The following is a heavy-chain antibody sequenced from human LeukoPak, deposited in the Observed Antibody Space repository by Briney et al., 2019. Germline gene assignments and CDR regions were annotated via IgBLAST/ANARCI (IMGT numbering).Heavy chain of an antibody. D-gene: IGHD6-13*01. V-gene: IGHV3-30*04. CDR2: ISYDGSNK. CDR1: GGTFSSYA. CDR3: ARDDGQQLVWWYFDY. J-gene: IGHJ4*02. Sequence: RAGWSLRLSCADSGGTFSSYALLSLLEVPGTGLLRLAVISYDGSNKYYADSVKGRFTISRDNSKNTLYLQMNSLRAEDTAVYYCARDDGQQLVWWYFDYWGQGTLVTVSS.